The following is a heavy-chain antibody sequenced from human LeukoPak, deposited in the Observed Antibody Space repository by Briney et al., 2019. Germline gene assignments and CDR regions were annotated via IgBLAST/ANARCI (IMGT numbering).Heavy chain of an antibody. CDR1: GFIFDTHT. Sequence: PGGSLRLSCTASGFIFDTHTLTWVRQAPGKGLEWVASISGSSDSTNYGDSVKGRFTISRGNFKRTVHLEMSNLRADDTAMYYCVRRAAVRGMDFWGLGTTVIVSS. CDR3: VRRAAVRGMDF. CDR2: ISGSSDST. J-gene: IGHJ6*02. V-gene: IGHV3-23*01. D-gene: IGHD1-14*01.